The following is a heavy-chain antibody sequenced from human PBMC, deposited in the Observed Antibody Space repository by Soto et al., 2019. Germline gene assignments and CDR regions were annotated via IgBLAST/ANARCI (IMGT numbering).Heavy chain of an antibody. CDR1: GGSISSSSYY. D-gene: IGHD3-10*01. CDR2: IYYSGST. Sequence: PSETLSLTCTVSGGSISSSSYYWGWIRQPPGKGLEWIGSIYYSGSTYYNPSLKSRVTISVDTSKNQFSLKLSSVTAADTAVYYCARLLWFGELLPSNYYGMDVWGQGTTVTVSS. CDR3: ARLLWFGELLPSNYYGMDV. J-gene: IGHJ6*02. V-gene: IGHV4-39*01.